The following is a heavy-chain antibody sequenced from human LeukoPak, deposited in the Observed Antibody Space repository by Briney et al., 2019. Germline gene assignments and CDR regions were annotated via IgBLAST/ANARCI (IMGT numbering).Heavy chain of an antibody. D-gene: IGHD6-13*01. V-gene: IGHV1-18*01. Sequence: ASVTVSFTASGYTFTTYGISWVRQAPGQGLEWMGWISAYNGNTNYAQKLQGRVTMTTDTSTSTAYMELRSLRSDDTAVYYCARDESFIAAPGGYWGQGTLVTVSS. J-gene: IGHJ4*02. CDR2: ISAYNGNT. CDR1: GYTFTTYG. CDR3: ARDESFIAAPGGY.